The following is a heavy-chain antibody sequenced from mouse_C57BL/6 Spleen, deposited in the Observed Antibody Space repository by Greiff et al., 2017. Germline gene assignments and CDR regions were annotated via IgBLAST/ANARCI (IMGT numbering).Heavy chain of an antibody. Sequence: VQLQQSVAELVRPGASVKLSCTASGFNIKNTYMHWVKQRPEQGLEWIGRIDPANGNTKYAPKFQGKATISADTSSNTAYLQLSSLTSEDTSIYYCARSAWYGYDGGPMDYWGQGTSVTVAS. V-gene: IGHV14-3*01. CDR2: IDPANGNT. CDR3: ARSAWYGYDGGPMDY. D-gene: IGHD2-2*01. J-gene: IGHJ4*01. CDR1: GFNIKNTY.